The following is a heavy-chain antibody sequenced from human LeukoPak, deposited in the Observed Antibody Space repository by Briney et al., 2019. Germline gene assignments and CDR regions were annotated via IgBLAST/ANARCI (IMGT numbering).Heavy chain of an antibody. CDR1: GGSISSGGYS. J-gene: IGHJ4*02. CDR2: IYHSGST. D-gene: IGHD4-23*01. CDR3: AAFTGGPTVATL. Sequence: SETLSLTRAVSGGSISSGGYSWSWIRQPPGKGLEWIGYIYHSGSTYYNPSLKSRVTISVDTSKNHFSLKLSSVTAADTAVYYCAAFTGGPTVATLWGQGTLVTVSS. V-gene: IGHV4-30-2*01.